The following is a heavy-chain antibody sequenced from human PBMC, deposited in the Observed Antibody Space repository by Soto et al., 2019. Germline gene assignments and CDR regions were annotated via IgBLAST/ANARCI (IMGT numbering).Heavy chain of an antibody. V-gene: IGHV3-64D*06. J-gene: IGHJ4*02. Sequence: PXGSLRLSCSASGFTFSSYALHWVRQAPGKGLEYVSAISSNGGSTYYADSVKGRFTISRDNSKNTLYLQMSSLRAEDTAVYYCVKDLNRGDYAYYFDYWGQGTLVTSPQ. CDR2: ISSNGGST. CDR1: GFTFSSYA. D-gene: IGHD4-17*01. CDR3: VKDLNRGDYAYYFDY.